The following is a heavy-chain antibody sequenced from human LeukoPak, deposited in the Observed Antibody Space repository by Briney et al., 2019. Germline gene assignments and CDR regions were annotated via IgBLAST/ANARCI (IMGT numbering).Heavy chain of an antibody. CDR1: GGSFSGYY. J-gene: IGHJ4*02. V-gene: IGHV4-34*01. D-gene: IGHD3-22*01. CDR2: INHSGST. Sequence: SETLSLTCAVYGGSFSGYYWNWVRQPPGKGLEGIGEINHSGSTNYNPSLKSRVTISVDTSKNQFSLKLNSVTAADTAVYYCARAELRGSYVYFDYWGQGTLVTVSS. CDR3: ARAELRGSYVYFDY.